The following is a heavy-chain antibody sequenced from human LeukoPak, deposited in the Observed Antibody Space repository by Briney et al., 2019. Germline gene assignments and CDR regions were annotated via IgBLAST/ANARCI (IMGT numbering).Heavy chain of an antibody. Sequence: GGSLRLSSAASGFTFSSYAMSWVRQAPGKGLEWVSAISGSGGSTYYADSVKGRFTISRDNSKNTLYLQMNSLRAEDTAVYYCAKEIQYYYDSSGYYVFDYWGQGTLVTVSS. J-gene: IGHJ4*02. D-gene: IGHD3-22*01. CDR2: ISGSGGST. CDR1: GFTFSSYA. CDR3: AKEIQYYYDSSGYYVFDY. V-gene: IGHV3-23*01.